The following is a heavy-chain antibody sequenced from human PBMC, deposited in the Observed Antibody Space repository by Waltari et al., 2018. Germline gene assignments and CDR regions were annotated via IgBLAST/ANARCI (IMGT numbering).Heavy chain of an antibody. J-gene: IGHJ4*02. D-gene: IGHD1-26*01. CDR3: ARGTIVQPPDY. CDR1: GFTFRSYG. Sequence: QVQLVESGGGAVQPGRSLRLSCAASGFTFRSYGMHWVRQAPGKGREWVAVTWYDGNDEYYAESVRGRFTISRDNSKSMLFLQMNSLRVEDTALYYCARGTIVQPPDYWGQGTLVTVSS. CDR2: TWYDGNDE. V-gene: IGHV3-33*01.